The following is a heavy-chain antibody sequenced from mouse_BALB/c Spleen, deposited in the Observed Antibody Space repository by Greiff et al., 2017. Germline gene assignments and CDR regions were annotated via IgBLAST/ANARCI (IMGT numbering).Heavy chain of an antibody. CDR3: AREGNDWYFDV. J-gene: IGHJ1*01. V-gene: IGHV1-4*01. CDR1: GYTFTSYT. Sequence: QVQLQQSGAELARPGASVKMSCKASGYTFTSYTMHWVKQRPGQGLEWIGYITPSSGYTNYNQKFKDKATLTADKSSSTAYMQLSSLTSEDSAVYYCAREGNDWYFDVWGEGTTVTVSS. D-gene: IGHD2-1*01. CDR2: ITPSSGYT.